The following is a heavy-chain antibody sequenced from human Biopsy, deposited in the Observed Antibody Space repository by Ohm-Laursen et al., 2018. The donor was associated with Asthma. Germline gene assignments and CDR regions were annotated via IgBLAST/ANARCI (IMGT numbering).Heavy chain of an antibody. CDR3: ARKAGSCISRTCYSLDF. CDR1: GGTFNTYV. V-gene: IGHV1-69*13. Sequence: SVKVSCKFLGGTFNTYVIGWVRQAPGQGLEWMGGISSVFGTTTYPQKFQDRVTITADDSTSTVYMELSSLRSEDTAVYYCARKAGSCISRTCYSLDFWGQGTLVTVSS. D-gene: IGHD2-2*01. J-gene: IGHJ4*02. CDR2: ISSVFGTT.